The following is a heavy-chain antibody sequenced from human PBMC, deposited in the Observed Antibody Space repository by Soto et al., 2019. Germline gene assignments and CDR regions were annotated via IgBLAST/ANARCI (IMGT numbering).Heavy chain of an antibody. CDR3: ARVQGLAPANWFDP. J-gene: IGHJ5*02. V-gene: IGHV1-69*13. Sequence: GASVKVSCKASGGTFSSYAVSWVRQAPGQGLEWMGGIIPIFGTANYAQKFQGRVTITADESTSTGYMELSSLRSEDTAVSYCARVQGLAPANWFDPWGQGHLVTVS. CDR1: GGTFSSYA. CDR2: IIPIFGTA. D-gene: IGHD6-25*01.